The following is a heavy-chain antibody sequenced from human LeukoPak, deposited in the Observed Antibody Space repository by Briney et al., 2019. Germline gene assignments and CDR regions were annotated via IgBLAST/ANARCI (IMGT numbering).Heavy chain of an antibody. CDR2: IYYSGST. CDR3: ARLAISSSWYQGYFDY. V-gene: IGHV4-59*08. J-gene: IGHJ4*02. CDR1: GGSISSYC. D-gene: IGHD6-13*01. Sequence: SETLSLTCTVSGGSISSYCWSWIRQPPGKGLEWIGYIYYSGSTNYNPSLKSRVTISVDTSKNQFSLKLSSVTAADTAVYYCARLAISSSWYQGYFDYWGQGTLVTVSS.